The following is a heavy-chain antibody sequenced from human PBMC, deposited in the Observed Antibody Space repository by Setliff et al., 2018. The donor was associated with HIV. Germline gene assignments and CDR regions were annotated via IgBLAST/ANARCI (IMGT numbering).Heavy chain of an antibody. CDR3: ARGHPLYSGSYYGDY. V-gene: IGHV4-34*01. CDR1: GGSFSGYS. J-gene: IGHJ4*02. CDR2: INHSAST. Sequence: SETLSLTCAVYGGSFSGYSWSWIRQPPGKGLEWTGEINHSASTNYNPSLKSRVSISIDTSKNQFSVKLSSVTAADTAVYYCARGHPLYSGSYYGDYWGQGTLVTVSS. D-gene: IGHD1-26*01.